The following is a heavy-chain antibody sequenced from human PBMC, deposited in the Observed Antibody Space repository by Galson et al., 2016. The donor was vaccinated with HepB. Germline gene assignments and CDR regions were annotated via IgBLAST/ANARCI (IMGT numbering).Heavy chain of an antibody. J-gene: IGHJ2*01. D-gene: IGHD3-10*01. Sequence: SLRLSCAASGLRFSDYGGTHWVRQAPGKGLEWVAVISHDGNNKYYGDSVKGRITISRDNAKNTMYMEMNSLRPEDTAVYYCAREAPPGKSANWYFDLWGRRALVTVSS. CDR3: AREAPPGKSANWYFDL. CDR1: GLRFSDYGG. V-gene: IGHV3-30*03. CDR2: ISHDGNNK.